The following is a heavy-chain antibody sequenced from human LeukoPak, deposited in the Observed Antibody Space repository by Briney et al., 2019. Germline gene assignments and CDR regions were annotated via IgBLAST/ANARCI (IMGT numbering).Heavy chain of an antibody. CDR3: ARDTRTFDY. J-gene: IGHJ4*02. Sequence: PGGSLRLSCAASGFTFSDYYMSWIRQAPGKGLEWVSYISSSSSYTNYADPVKGRFTISRDNAKNSLFLQMNSLRAEDTAVYYCARDTRTFDYWGQGTLVTVSS. CDR1: GFTFSDYY. CDR2: ISSSSSYT. D-gene: IGHD1-26*01. V-gene: IGHV3-11*06.